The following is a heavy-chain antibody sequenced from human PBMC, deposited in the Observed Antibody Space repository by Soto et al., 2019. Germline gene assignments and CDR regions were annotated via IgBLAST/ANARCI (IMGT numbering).Heavy chain of an antibody. Sequence: QVQLVQSGAEVTKPGASVKVSCKASGYMFSAFYIHWVRQAPGQGLEWMGWVNPNNGGTHSAEKFQGMVTMTRDTTISTAYLELTNLRSDDSATYYCAREQWLAPHLDYWGQGALVSVSS. CDR2: VNPNNGGT. D-gene: IGHD6-19*01. CDR3: AREQWLAPHLDY. J-gene: IGHJ4*02. CDR1: GYMFSAFY. V-gene: IGHV1-2*02.